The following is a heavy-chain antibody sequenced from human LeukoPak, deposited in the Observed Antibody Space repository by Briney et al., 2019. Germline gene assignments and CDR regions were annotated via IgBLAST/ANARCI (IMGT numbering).Heavy chain of an antibody. Sequence: ASVKVSCKASGGTFSSYAISWVRQAPGRGLEWMGRIIPIFGTANYAQKFQGRVTITTDESTSTAYMELSSLRPEDTAVYYCARGVAGYYDILTGSNWFDPWGQGTLVTVSS. CDR2: IIPIFGTA. CDR1: GGTFSSYA. J-gene: IGHJ5*02. CDR3: ARGVAGYYDILTGSNWFDP. V-gene: IGHV1-69*05. D-gene: IGHD3-9*01.